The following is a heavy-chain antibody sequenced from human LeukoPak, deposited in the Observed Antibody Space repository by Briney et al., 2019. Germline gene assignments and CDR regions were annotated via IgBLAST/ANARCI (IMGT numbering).Heavy chain of an antibody. CDR1: GYTFTSYG. D-gene: IGHD3-22*01. J-gene: IGHJ4*02. Sequence: ASVKVSCKASGYTFTSYGISWVRQAPGQGLEWMGWISAYNGNTNYAQKLQGRITMTTGTSTSTAYMELRSLRSDDTAVYYCARVHSSGYYYGGDYWGQGTLVTVSS. CDR3: ARVHSSGYYYGGDY. V-gene: IGHV1-18*01. CDR2: ISAYNGNT.